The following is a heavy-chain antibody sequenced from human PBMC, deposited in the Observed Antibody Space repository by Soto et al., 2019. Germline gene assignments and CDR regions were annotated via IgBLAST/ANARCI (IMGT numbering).Heavy chain of an antibody. CDR1: GFIFSSHT. CDR2: VSFDGDKQ. CDR3: AKATVAGTYYYYAVDV. J-gene: IGHJ6*04. V-gene: IGHV3-30-3*01. Sequence: QVRLVESGGGVVQPGGSLRLSCAVSGFIFSSHTMHWVRQAPGKGLEWVALVSFDGDKQYYAHSVRGRFTISRDFSKNTLYHQMDSLRADDTAVYICAKATVAGTYYYYAVDVWGNGTTVTVS. D-gene: IGHD6-19*01.